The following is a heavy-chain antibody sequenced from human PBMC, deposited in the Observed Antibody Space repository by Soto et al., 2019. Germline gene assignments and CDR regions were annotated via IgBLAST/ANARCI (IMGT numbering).Heavy chain of an antibody. CDR2: INAGNGRE. CDR3: AGGGGGVGEASFDS. CDR1: GYTFTSYT. V-gene: IGHV1-3*01. Sequence: QVQLEQSGAEVKKPGASVKVSCKTSGYTFTSYTLHWVRQAPGQGLEWMGWINAGNGREKYSQRFQDRVSLSTDKSATPASRDLRSPSSEDTAVFFCAGGGGGVGEASFDSWGQGTQVTVSS. D-gene: IGHD3-10*01. J-gene: IGHJ4*02.